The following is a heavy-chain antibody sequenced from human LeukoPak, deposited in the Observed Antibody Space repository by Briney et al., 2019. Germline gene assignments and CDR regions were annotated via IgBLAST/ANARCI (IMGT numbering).Heavy chain of an antibody. CDR3: AKSPTYLQRFSYFDY. CDR2: ISGSGGST. J-gene: IGHJ4*02. Sequence: PGGSLRLSCAASGFTVSSNYMSWVRQAPGKGLEWVSAISGSGGSTYYADSVKGRFTISRDNSKNTLYLQMNSLRAEDTAVYYCAKSPTYLQRFSYFDYWGQGTLVTVSS. V-gene: IGHV3-23*01. D-gene: IGHD5-24*01. CDR1: GFTVSSNY.